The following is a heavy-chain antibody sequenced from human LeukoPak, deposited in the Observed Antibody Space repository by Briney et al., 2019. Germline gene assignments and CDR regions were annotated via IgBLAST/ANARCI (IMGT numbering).Heavy chain of an antibody. CDR1: GFTFDDYA. CDR3: AKTRSDYYYYGMDV. J-gene: IGHJ6*02. V-gene: IGHV3-43*02. CDR2: ISGDGGSR. Sequence: GGSLRLSCAASGFTFDDYAMHWVRQAPGKGLEWVSLISGDGGSRYYADSVKGRFTISRHNSKNSLYLQVNSLRTEDTALYYCAKTRSDYYYYGMDVWGQGTTVTVSS.